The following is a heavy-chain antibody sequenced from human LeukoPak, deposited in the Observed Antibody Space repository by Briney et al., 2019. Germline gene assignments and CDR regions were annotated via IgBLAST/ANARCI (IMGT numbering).Heavy chain of an antibody. V-gene: IGHV3-15*01. D-gene: IGHD6-19*01. CDR1: GFTFSNAW. Sequence: GGSLRLSCAASGFTFSNAWMSWVRQAPGKGLEWVGRIKSKTDGGTTDYAAPVKGRFTISRDDSKNTLYLQMNSLKTEDTAVYYCTTHRIAVAGNSDYWGQGTLVTVSS. J-gene: IGHJ4*02. CDR3: TTHRIAVAGNSDY. CDR2: IKSKTDGGTT.